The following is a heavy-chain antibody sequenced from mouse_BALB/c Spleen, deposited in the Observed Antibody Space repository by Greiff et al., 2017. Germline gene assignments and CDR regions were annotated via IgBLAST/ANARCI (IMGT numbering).Heavy chain of an antibody. Sequence: EVKLMESGGGLVKPGGSLKLSCAASGFTFSSYAMSWVRQTPEKRLEWVASISSGGSTYYPDSVKGRFTISRDNARNIRYLQMSSLRSEDTAMYYCARERDYYGSSFYWYFDVWGAGTTVTVSS. CDR3: ARERDYYGSSFYWYFDV. CDR1: GFTFSSYA. CDR2: ISSGGST. V-gene: IGHV5-6-5*01. D-gene: IGHD1-1*01. J-gene: IGHJ1*01.